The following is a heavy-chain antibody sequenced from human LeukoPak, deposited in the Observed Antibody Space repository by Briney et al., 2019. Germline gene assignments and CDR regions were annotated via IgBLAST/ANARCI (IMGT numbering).Heavy chain of an antibody. CDR1: GGTFSTPA. CDR3: ARDQGLTAPPPYGLDV. Sequence: SVKVSCKTSGGTFSTPAITWVRQAPGQGLEWMGRIIPVLNITTYAQRFQGRVTITADTSTSTVYMELSSLRSEETAVYYCARDQGLTAPPPYGLDVWGQGTTVIVSS. J-gene: IGHJ6*02. D-gene: IGHD5-18*01. CDR2: IIPVLNIT. V-gene: IGHV1-69*04.